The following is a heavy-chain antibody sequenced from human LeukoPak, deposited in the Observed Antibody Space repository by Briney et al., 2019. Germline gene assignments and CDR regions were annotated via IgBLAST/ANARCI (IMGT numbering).Heavy chain of an antibody. CDR2: MNPNSGNT. D-gene: IGHD5-18*01. CDR1: GYTFTSYD. J-gene: IGHJ6*03. CDR3: ARRVQLWFGGYMDV. V-gene: IGHV1-8*01. Sequence: PWASVKVSCKASGYTFTSYDINWVRQATGQGLEWMGWMNPNSGNTGYAQKFQGRVTMTRNTSISTAYMELSSLRSEDTAVYYCARRVQLWFGGYMDVWGKGTTVTISS.